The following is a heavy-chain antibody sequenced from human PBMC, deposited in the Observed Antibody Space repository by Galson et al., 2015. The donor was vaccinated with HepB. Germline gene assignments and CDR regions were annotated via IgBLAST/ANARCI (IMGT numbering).Heavy chain of an antibody. CDR2: FIPMFNKG. J-gene: IGHJ6*03. Sequence: SVKVSCKASGGTFSRDSLSWVRQAPGQGLEWMGGFIPMFNKGNYAQKFQGRVTLSADQSTSTAYLDLNNAQSEDTAVYFCAREGTGIGNYYMEVWGNGTTVVVSS. CDR3: AREGTGIGNYYMEV. D-gene: IGHD2-8*02. V-gene: IGHV1-69*13. CDR1: GGTFSRDS.